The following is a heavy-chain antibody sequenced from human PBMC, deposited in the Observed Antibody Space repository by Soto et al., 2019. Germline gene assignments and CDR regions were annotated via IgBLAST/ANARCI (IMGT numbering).Heavy chain of an antibody. Sequence: PGGSLRLSCAASGFTFSSYGMHWVRQAPGKGLEWVAVISYDGSNKYYADSVKGRFTISRGNSKNTLYLQMNSLRAEDTAVYYCAKGYDSSGYYPHYFGYWGQGTLVTVSS. CDR2: ISYDGSNK. J-gene: IGHJ4*02. CDR3: AKGYDSSGYYPHYFGY. V-gene: IGHV3-30*18. CDR1: GFTFSSYG. D-gene: IGHD3-22*01.